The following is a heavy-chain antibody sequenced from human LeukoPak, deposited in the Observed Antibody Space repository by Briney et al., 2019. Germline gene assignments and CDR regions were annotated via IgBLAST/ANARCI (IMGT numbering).Heavy chain of an antibody. Sequence: ASVKVSCKTSRCTFTDYYLHWVRQAPGQELEWMGWINPKSVDTRYAQNFQDRVTMTRDTSITTAYMELSGLRSDDTALYYCARGSEVGGTEKNALDIWGQGTMVTVSS. CDR1: RCTFTDYY. J-gene: IGHJ3*02. CDR2: INPKSVDT. D-gene: IGHD1-26*01. CDR3: ARGSEVGGTEKNALDI. V-gene: IGHV1-2*02.